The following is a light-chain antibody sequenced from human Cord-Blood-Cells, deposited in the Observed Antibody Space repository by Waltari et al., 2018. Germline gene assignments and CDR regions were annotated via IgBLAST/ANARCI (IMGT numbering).Light chain of an antibody. Sequence: QSALTQPASVSGSPGQSITISCTGTSSDVGSYNLVSRYQQHPGKAPELMIYEGSKRPSGVSNRFSGSKSGNTASLTISGLQAEDEADYYCCSYAGSSNVVFGGGTKLTVL. CDR2: EGS. J-gene: IGLJ2*01. V-gene: IGLV2-23*01. CDR1: SSDVGSYNL. CDR3: CSYAGSSNVV.